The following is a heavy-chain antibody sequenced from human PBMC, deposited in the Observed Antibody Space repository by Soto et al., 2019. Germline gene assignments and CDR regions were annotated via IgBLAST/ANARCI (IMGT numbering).Heavy chain of an antibody. CDR2: IFSNDEK. D-gene: IGHD5-18*01. V-gene: IGHV2-26*01. CDR3: ARIQYSYGYDY. Sequence: XGPTLVNPTETLTLTGTVSGFSLSNARMGVSWIRQPPGKALEWLSHIFSNDEKSYSTSLKSRLTISKDTSKSQVVLTMTNMDPVDTATYYCARIQYSYGYDYWGQGTLVTVSS. CDR1: GFSLSNARMG. J-gene: IGHJ4*02.